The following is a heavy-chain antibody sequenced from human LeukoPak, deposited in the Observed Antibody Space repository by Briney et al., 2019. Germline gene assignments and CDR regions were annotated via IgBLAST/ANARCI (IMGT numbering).Heavy chain of an antibody. CDR2: ISSSGSTI. J-gene: IGHJ6*02. V-gene: IGHV3-11*01. Sequence: GGSLRLSCAASGFTFSDYYMSWIRQAPGKGLEWVSYISSSGSTIYYADSVKGRFTISRDNAKNSLYLQMNSLRAEDTAVYYCARDTVDIVATIYYYYYGMDVWGQGTTVTVSS. CDR3: ARDTVDIVATIYYYYYGMDV. D-gene: IGHD5-12*01. CDR1: GFTFSDYY.